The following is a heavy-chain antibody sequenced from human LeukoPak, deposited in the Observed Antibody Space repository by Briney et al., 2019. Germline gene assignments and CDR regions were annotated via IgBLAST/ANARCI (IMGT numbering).Heavy chain of an antibody. V-gene: IGHV5-51*01. Sequence: GESLKISCRGSGYSFPSYWIGWVRQMPGRGLEWMGIIYPGDSDTKYSPSFQGQVTISADRSISTTYLQWSSLKASDTAMYYCARQVAAAARSFDDWGQATLVTVSS. D-gene: IGHD2-15*01. CDR1: GYSFPSYW. CDR2: IYPGDSDT. CDR3: ARQVAAAARSFDD. J-gene: IGHJ4*02.